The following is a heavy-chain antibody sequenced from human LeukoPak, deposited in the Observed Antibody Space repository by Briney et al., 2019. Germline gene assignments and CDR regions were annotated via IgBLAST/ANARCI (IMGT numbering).Heavy chain of an antibody. D-gene: IGHD3-10*01. CDR2: ISSSGITI. J-gene: IGHJ4*02. CDR3: ARGVQWFGELSGFDY. V-gene: IGHV3-11*01. Sequence: GGSLRLSCAASGFTFSDYYMTWIRQAPGKGLEWVSYISSSGITIYYADSVKGRFTISRDNAKKSLYLQMNSLRAEDTAVYYCARGVQWFGELSGFDYWGQGTLVTVSS. CDR1: GFTFSDYY.